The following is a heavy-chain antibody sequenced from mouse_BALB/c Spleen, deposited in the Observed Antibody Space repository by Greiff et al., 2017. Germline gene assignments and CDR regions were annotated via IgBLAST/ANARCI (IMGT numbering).Heavy chain of an antibody. CDR1: GFNIKDTY. J-gene: IGHJ1*01. V-gene: IGHV14-3*02. CDR2: IDPANGNT. D-gene: IGHD2-4*01. Sequence: EVQRVESGAELVKPGASVKLSCTASGFNIKDTYMHWVKQRPEQGLEWIGRIDPANGNTKYDPKFQGKATITADTSSNTAYLQLSSLTSEDTAVYYCARGDYDGWYFDVWGAGTTVTVSS. CDR3: ARGDYDGWYFDV.